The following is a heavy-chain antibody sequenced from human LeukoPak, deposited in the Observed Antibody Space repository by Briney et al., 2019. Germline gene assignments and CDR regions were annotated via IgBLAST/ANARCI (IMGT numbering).Heavy chain of an antibody. CDR3: ARHQRPNYYDRSGPPDY. D-gene: IGHD3-22*01. V-gene: IGHV4-4*02. Sequence: SETLSLTCGVSGGSISGTNWWSWVRQPPGQGLEWIGEISLAGQTNYNPSLKSRVTISVDTSKNQFSLKLSSVTAADTAVYYCARHQRPNYYDRSGPPDYWGQGTLVTVSS. CDR2: ISLAGQT. J-gene: IGHJ4*02. CDR1: GGSISGTNW.